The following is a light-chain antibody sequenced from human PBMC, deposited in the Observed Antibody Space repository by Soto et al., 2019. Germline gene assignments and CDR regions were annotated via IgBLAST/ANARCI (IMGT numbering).Light chain of an antibody. CDR2: AS. J-gene: IGKJ5*01. V-gene: IGKV1-39*01. Sequence: DIQMTQSPSSLSASVGDRVTITCRASQSISNYLNWYQQKPGKAPKLLIYASSLQSGVPSRFSGSGSGTDFTLTISSLQPENFATYYCQQGYSTPPITFGQGTRLVI. CDR3: QQGYSTPPIT. CDR1: QSISNY.